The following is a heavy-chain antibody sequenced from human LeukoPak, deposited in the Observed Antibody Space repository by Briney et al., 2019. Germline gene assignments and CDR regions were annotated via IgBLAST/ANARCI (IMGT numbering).Heavy chain of an antibody. V-gene: IGHV3-30*01. CDR2: ISYDGSNK. CDR1: GFTFSSYA. D-gene: IGHD5-24*01. Sequence: GGSLRLSCAAPGFTFSSYAMRWVRQAPGKGLEWVAVISYDGSNKYYADSVKGRFTISRDNSKNTLYLQMNSLRAEDTAVYYCAREVEMATIGYFDYWGQGTLVAVSS. CDR3: AREVEMATIGYFDY. J-gene: IGHJ4*02.